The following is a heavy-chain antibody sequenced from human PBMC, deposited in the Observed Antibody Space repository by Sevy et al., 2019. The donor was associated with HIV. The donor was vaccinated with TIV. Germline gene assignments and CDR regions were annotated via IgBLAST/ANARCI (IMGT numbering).Heavy chain of an antibody. D-gene: IGHD3-3*01. V-gene: IGHV4-61*01. Sequence: SETLSLTCTVSGGSVSSGSYYWSWMRQPPGKGLEWIGYIYYSGSTNYNPSLKSRVTISVDTSKNQFSLKLSSVTAADTAVYYCAIQDFWSGSQRDYGMDVWGQGTTVTVSS. J-gene: IGHJ6*02. CDR3: AIQDFWSGSQRDYGMDV. CDR2: IYYSGST. CDR1: GGSVSSGSYY.